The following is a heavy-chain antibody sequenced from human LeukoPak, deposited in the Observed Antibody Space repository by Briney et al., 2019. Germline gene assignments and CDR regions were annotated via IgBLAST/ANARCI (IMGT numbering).Heavy chain of an antibody. Sequence: SETLSLTCAVYGGSFSGYYWSWIRQPPGKGLEWIGEINHSGSTNYNPSLKSRVTISVDTSKNQFSLKLSSVTAADTAVYYCARGYTQLDYWGQGTLVTVSS. J-gene: IGHJ4*02. CDR2: INHSGST. CDR3: ARGYTQLDY. D-gene: IGHD1-14*01. V-gene: IGHV4-34*01. CDR1: GGSFSGYY.